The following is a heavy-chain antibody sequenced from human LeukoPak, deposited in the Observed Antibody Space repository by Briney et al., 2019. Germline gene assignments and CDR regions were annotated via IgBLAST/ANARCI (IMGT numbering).Heavy chain of an antibody. CDR1: GYSFTSYW. CDR2: IYPSDSDT. V-gene: IGHV5-51*01. CDR3: ARLYDILTGNSFDY. Sequence: GESLKISCKGSGYSFTSYWIGWVRQMPGKGLEWVGIIYPSDSDTRYSPSFQGQVTVSADKSISTAYLQWSSLKASDTAMYYCARLYDILTGNSFDYWGQGTLVTVSS. J-gene: IGHJ4*02. D-gene: IGHD3-9*01.